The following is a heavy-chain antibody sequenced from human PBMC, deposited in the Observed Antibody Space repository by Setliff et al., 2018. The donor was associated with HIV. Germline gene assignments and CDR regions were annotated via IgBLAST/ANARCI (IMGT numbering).Heavy chain of an antibody. Sequence: ASVKVSCKASGYTFTTYGINWVRQAPGQGLEWMGWISPYNGNTDYAQDFQGRVTMTTDTSTSTVYMELRSLISDDTAVYYCARGVLITFGYQNWFDPWGQGTLVTVS. CDR3: ARGVLITFGYQNWFDP. D-gene: IGHD3-16*01. J-gene: IGHJ5*02. CDR1: GYTFTTYG. V-gene: IGHV1-18*01. CDR2: ISPYNGNT.